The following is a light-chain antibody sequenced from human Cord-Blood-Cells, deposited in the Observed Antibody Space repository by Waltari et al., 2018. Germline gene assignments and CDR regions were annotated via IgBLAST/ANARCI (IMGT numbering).Light chain of an antibody. CDR3: QQYNNWPPELT. CDR2: GAS. Sequence: EIVMTQSPATLSVSPGERATLSCRASQSVSSNLAWYQQKPGQAPRRLIYGASTRATGIPARFSGSGSRTEFTLTISSLQSEDFAVYYCQQYNNWPPELTFGGGTKVEIK. J-gene: IGKJ4*01. V-gene: IGKV3-15*01. CDR1: QSVSSN.